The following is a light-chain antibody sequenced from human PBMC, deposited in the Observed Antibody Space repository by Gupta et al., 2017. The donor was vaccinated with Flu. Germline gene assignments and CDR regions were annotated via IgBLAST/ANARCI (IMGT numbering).Light chain of an antibody. J-gene: IGKJ1*01. CDR3: MQGAHWPWA. CDR1: QGLVYSDGNTC. Sequence: VMTQSPLSLPVTLGQPVSIPCRSSQGLVYSDGNTCLHWFQQRPGQSPRRLMYQVSDRESGVPERFSGSGSGTNFTLKISRVEAEDVGIYFCMQGAHWPWACGQGTTVEIK. V-gene: IGKV2-30*01. CDR2: QVS.